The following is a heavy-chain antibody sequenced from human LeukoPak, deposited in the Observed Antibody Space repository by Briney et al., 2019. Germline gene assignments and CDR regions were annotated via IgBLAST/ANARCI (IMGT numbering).Heavy chain of an antibody. J-gene: IGHJ3*02. CDR2: ISSSGSTI. CDR1: GFTFSSYE. CDR3: ARVHVVVVAATPTDAFDI. Sequence: GGSLRLSCAASGFTFSSYEMNWVRQAPGKGLEWVSYISSSGSTIYYADSVKGRVTISRDNAKNSLYLQMNSLRAEDTAVYYCARVHVVVVAATPTDAFDIWGQGTMVTVSS. V-gene: IGHV3-48*03. D-gene: IGHD2-15*01.